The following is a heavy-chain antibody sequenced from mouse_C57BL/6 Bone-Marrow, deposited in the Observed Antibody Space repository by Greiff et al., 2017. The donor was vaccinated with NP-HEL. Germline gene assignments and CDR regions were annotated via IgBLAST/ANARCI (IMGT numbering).Heavy chain of an antibody. Sequence: EVQLVESGGGLVKPGGSLKLSCAASGFTFSSYAMSWVRQTPEKRLEWVANISDGGSYTYYPDNVKGRFTISRDNAKNNLYLQMSHLKSEDTAMYYCAREGPYYYGSSYEGWYFDVWGTGTTVTVSS. CDR3: AREGPYYYGSSYEGWYFDV. CDR1: GFTFSSYA. D-gene: IGHD1-1*01. CDR2: ISDGGSYT. V-gene: IGHV5-4*01. J-gene: IGHJ1*03.